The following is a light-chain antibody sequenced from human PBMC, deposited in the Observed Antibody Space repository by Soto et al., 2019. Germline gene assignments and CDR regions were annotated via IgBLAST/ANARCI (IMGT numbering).Light chain of an antibody. J-gene: IGKJ3*01. Sequence: LTQSPVTLSLSPGESPSLYCRASQSVSSSYLAWYQQKPGQAPRLLIYGASSRATGIPDRFSGSGSGTDFTLTISRLEPEDFAVYYCQQYGNSPFTFGPRTNVDIK. CDR3: QQYGNSPFT. CDR2: GAS. CDR1: QSVSSSY. V-gene: IGKV3-20*01.